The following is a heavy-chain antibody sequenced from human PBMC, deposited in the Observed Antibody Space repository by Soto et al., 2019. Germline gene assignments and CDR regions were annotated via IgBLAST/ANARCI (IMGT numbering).Heavy chain of an antibody. CDR2: INHLETT. Sequence: SETLPLTCTVSGASITYGGYSWSWIRQTPGKGLEWIGYINHLETTFYNPSFESRLSLSIDRAKNQFSLNLNSMSAAYRAVYFCARGGGSDSFDYWGQGILVTVSS. CDR1: GASITYGGYS. J-gene: IGHJ4*02. CDR3: ARGGGSDSFDY. D-gene: IGHD1-26*01. V-gene: IGHV4-30-2*01.